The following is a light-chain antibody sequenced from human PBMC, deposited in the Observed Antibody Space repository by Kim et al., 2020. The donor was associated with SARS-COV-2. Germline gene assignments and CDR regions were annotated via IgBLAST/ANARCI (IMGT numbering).Light chain of an antibody. CDR3: QQYGSLSPLT. J-gene: IGKJ5*01. Sequence: EIVLTQSPGTLSLSPGDSATVFCWASQSVTSRNLAWYQRKPGQAPRLLIYDASSRATGIPDRFSGSGSGTDFTLTISRVEPEDFAVYYCQQYGSLSPLTFGQGTRLEIK. CDR2: DAS. CDR1: QSVTSRN. V-gene: IGKV3-20*01.